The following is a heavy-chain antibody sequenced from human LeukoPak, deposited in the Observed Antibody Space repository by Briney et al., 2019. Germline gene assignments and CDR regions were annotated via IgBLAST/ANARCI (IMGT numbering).Heavy chain of an antibody. CDR1: GFTFSSYA. CDR3: AKDLISSSWYWLDP. V-gene: IGHV3-23*01. J-gene: IGHJ5*02. Sequence: GGSLRLSCAASGFTFSSYAMSWVRQAPGKGLEWVSAISGSGGSTYYADSVKGRFTISGDNSKNTLYLQMNSLRAEDTAVYYCAKDLISSSWYWLDPWGQGTLVTVSS. D-gene: IGHD6-13*01. CDR2: ISGSGGST.